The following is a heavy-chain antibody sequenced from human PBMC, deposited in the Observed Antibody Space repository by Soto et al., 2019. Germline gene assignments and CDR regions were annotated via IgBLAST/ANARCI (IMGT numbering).Heavy chain of an antibody. V-gene: IGHV3-30*18. Sequence: GGSLRLSCAASGFTFSSYGMHWVRQAPGKGLEWVAVISYDGSNKYYADSVKGRFTISRDNSKNTLYLQMNSLRAEDTAVYYCAKDHYSSSSDGMDVWGQGTTVTVSS. J-gene: IGHJ6*02. CDR1: GFTFSSYG. D-gene: IGHD6-6*01. CDR3: AKDHYSSSSDGMDV. CDR2: ISYDGSNK.